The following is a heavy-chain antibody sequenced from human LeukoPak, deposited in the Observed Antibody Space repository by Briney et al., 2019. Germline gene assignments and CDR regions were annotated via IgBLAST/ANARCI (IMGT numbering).Heavy chain of an antibody. CDR3: ARGPSGAFGFDP. V-gene: IGHV4-4*07. CDR2: IYSNGHP. D-gene: IGHD2-15*01. CDR1: GGXISSYY. Sequence: SETLSLTCTVSGGXISSYYCSWLRQPAGKGLEWIGRIYSNGHPNYNPSVQSRVTMSVDTSKNQVSLRLTSVTAADTAVYYCARGPSGAFGFDPWGQGTLVIVSS. J-gene: IGHJ5*02.